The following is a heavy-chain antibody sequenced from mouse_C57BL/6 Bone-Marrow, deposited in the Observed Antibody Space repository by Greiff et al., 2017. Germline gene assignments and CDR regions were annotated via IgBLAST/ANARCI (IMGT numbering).Heavy chain of an antibody. CDR2: ISSGGSYT. V-gene: IGHV5-6*01. D-gene: IGHD1-1*01. CDR3: ARRGVVATPYWYFDV. CDR1: GFTFSSYG. Sequence: EVHLVESGGDLVKPGGSLKLSCAASGFTFSSYGMSWVRQTPDKRLEWVATISSGGSYTYYPDSVKGRFTISRDNAKKTLYLQMSSLKSEDTAMYYCARRGVVATPYWYFDVWGTGTTVTVSS. J-gene: IGHJ1*03.